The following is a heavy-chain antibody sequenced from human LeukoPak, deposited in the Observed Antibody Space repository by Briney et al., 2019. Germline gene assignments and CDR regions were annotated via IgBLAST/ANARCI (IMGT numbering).Heavy chain of an antibody. CDR3: ARARYFDWLLSDDAFDI. CDR2: INPNSGGT. V-gene: IGHV1-2*02. J-gene: IGHJ3*02. CDR1: GYTFTGYY. Sequence: ASVKVSCKASGYTFTGYYMHWVRQAPGQGLEWMGWINPNSGGTNYAQKFHGRVTMTRDTSISTAYMELSRLRSDDTAVYYCARARYFDWLLSDDAFDIWGQGTMVTVSS. D-gene: IGHD3-9*01.